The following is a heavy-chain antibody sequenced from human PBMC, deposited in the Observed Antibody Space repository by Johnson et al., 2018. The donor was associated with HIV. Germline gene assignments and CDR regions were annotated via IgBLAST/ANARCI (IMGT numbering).Heavy chain of an antibody. J-gene: IGHJ3*02. CDR1: GFTFDDYG. CDR3: GRDGERLIIGPDAFDS. Sequence: VQLVESGGGVVRPGGSLRLSCAASGFTFDDYGMSWVRQAPGKGLEWVSGINWTGGSTGYADSVKGRFTISRDNAKNSLYLQMNSLRAEDTALYYCGRDGERLIIGPDAFDSWGQGTSVTGSS. D-gene: IGHD3-10*01. V-gene: IGHV3-20*04. CDR2: INWTGGST.